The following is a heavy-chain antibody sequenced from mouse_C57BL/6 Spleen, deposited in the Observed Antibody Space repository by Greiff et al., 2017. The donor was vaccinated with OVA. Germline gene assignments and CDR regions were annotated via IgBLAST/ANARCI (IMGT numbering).Heavy chain of an antibody. J-gene: IGHJ3*01. CDR3: VRPLYDGPWFAY. CDR2: IRSKSTNYAT. V-gene: IGHV10-1*01. Sequence: GGGLVQPKGSLKLSCAASGFSFNTYAMNWVRQAPGKGLEWVARIRSKSTNYATYYADSVKDRFTISRDDSESMPYLQMNNLTTEDTAVYYCVRPLYDGPWFAYWGQGTLVTVSA. CDR1: GFSFNTYA. D-gene: IGHD2-3*01.